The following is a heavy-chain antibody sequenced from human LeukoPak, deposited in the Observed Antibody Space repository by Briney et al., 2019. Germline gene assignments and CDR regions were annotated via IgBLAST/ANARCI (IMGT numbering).Heavy chain of an antibody. J-gene: IGHJ4*02. CDR3: ARDQYDYVWGSYRYYFDY. CDR2: MLPIFGTA. D-gene: IGHD3-16*02. CDR1: GGNFRNYG. Sequence: ASVKVSCKASGGNFRNYGFHWVRQAPGQGLEWMGGMLPIFGTANYAQKFQGRVTITADESTSTAYMELSSLRSEDTAVYYCARDQYDYVWGSYRYYFDYWGQGTLVTVSS. V-gene: IGHV1-69*13.